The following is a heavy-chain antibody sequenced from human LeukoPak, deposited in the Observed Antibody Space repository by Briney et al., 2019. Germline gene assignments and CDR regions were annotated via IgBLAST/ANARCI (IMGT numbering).Heavy chain of an antibody. CDR3: ARDSERARITIFGVVPNWFDP. CDR2: ISSSSSYI. V-gene: IGHV3-21*01. Sequence: GGSLRLSCAASGFTFSSYSMNWVRQAPGKGLEWVSSISSSSSYIYYADSVKSRFTISRDNAKNSLYLQMNSLRAEDTAVYYCARDSERARITIFGVVPNWFDPWGQGTLVTVSS. CDR1: GFTFSSYS. D-gene: IGHD3-3*01. J-gene: IGHJ5*02.